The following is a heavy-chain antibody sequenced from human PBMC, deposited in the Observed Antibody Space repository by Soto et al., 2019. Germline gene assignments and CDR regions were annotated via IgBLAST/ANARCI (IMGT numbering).Heavy chain of an antibody. V-gene: IGHV4-30-4*01. Sequence: QVQLHESGPGLVKPSQTLSLTCTVSGDSISRGDSAWSWIRQSPGEGLEWIGHIYNGGSTYNNPSLHSRLSISVDVSKNQFSLQLSSVTAADTALDYCARGPSGDKVDYWGQGTLVTVSS. CDR2: IYNGGST. J-gene: IGHJ4*02. CDR3: ARGPSGDKVDY. D-gene: IGHD7-27*01. CDR1: GDSISRGDSA.